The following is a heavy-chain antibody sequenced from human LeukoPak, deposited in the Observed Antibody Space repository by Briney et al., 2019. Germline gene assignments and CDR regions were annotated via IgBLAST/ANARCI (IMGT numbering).Heavy chain of an antibody. D-gene: IGHD7-27*01. J-gene: IGHJ3*02. V-gene: IGHV1-2*02. CDR2: ITPSGGT. CDR3: ARGLLTARARDAFDI. Sequence: ASVNVSCKASGYTFTSYAMHWVRQAPGQGLEWMGWITPSGGTNYPQKFQGRVAITRDTSITTAYMDLSRLTSDDTAVYYCARGLLTARARDAFDIWGQGTMVTVSS. CDR1: GYTFTSYA.